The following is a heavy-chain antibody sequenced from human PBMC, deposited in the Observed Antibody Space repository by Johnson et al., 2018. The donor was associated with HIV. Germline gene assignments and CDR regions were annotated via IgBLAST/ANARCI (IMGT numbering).Heavy chain of an antibody. Sequence: QVQLVESGGGLVKPGGSLRLSCAASGFTFSDYYMSWIRQAPGKGLEWVSYISSSGSTIHYAASVKGRFTISRDTAKNSLYLQMNSLMAEKTAVYSCARDLGQEGYDVGSGSYLGAFDIWGQGTMVTVSS. D-gene: IGHD3-10*01. CDR1: GFTFSDYY. J-gene: IGHJ3*02. CDR3: ARDLGQEGYDVGSGSYLGAFDI. CDR2: ISSSGSTI. V-gene: IGHV3-11*04.